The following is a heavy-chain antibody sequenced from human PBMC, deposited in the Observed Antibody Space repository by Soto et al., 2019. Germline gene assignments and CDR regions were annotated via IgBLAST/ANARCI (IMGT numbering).Heavy chain of an antibody. V-gene: IGHV4-39*01. Sequence: SETLSLTCTVSGGSISSSSYYWGWIRQPPGKGLEWIGSIYYSGSTYYNPSLKSRVTISVDTSKNQFSLKLSSVTAADTAVYYCARLDSGSYPPSFDYWGQGTLVSVSS. CDR2: IYYSGST. J-gene: IGHJ4*02. D-gene: IGHD3-10*01. CDR1: GGSISSSSYY. CDR3: ARLDSGSYPPSFDY.